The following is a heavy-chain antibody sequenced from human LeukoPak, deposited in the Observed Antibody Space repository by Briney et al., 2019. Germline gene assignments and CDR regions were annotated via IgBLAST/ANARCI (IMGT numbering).Heavy chain of an antibody. Sequence: SETLSLTCAASGGSISSDNWWCCVRQSPGERLEWIGVSYHVGRINYNPSLKSRFTISVDKSKNQFSLKLTSLTAADTAVYYCARENTKGWYVTSPGVSDSWGQGTLVTVSS. J-gene: IGHJ4*02. V-gene: IGHV4-4*02. CDR1: GGSISSDNW. D-gene: IGHD6-19*01. CDR3: ARENTKGWYVTSPGVSDS. CDR2: SYHVGRI.